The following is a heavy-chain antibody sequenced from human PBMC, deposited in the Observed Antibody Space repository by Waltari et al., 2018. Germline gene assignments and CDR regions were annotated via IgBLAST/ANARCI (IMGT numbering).Heavy chain of an antibody. Sequence: QVQLVQSGAEVKKPGASVKVSCKASGYTFTNYAIHWVRQAPGQRLEWMGWINVANGNTKYSQKFQGRVTITRDTSANTAYMELNSLRAEDTAVYYCVRMGGKEAAAGRWSFDCWGQGTPVTVSS. CDR2: INVANGNT. CDR1: GYTFTNYA. D-gene: IGHD6-13*01. CDR3: VRMGGKEAAAGRWSFDC. J-gene: IGHJ4*02. V-gene: IGHV1-3*01.